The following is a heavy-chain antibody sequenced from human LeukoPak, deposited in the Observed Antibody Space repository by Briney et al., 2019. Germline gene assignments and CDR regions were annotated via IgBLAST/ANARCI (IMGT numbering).Heavy chain of an antibody. V-gene: IGHV4-34*01. CDR1: GASLSGDY. CDR3: ARLRAYCGGDCYQRAFDI. Sequence: SETLSLTCAVYGASLSGDYWTWIRQPPGKGLDWIGEISHSGSTNYNPSLKSRVTISVDTSKNQFSLKLSSVTAADTAVYYCARLRAYCGGDCYQRAFDIWGQGTMVTVSS. J-gene: IGHJ3*02. CDR2: ISHSGST. D-gene: IGHD2-21*02.